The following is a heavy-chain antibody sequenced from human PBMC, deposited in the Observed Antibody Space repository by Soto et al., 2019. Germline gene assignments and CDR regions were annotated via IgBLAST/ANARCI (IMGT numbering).Heavy chain of an antibody. CDR1: GFTFSTYN. J-gene: IGHJ5*02. V-gene: IGHV3-48*02. Sequence: PGGSLRLSCVASGFTFSTYNMNWVRQAPGKGLEWVSYIGSGSGTIFYADSVKGRFTISRDNAKNLLYLQMNSLRDEDTAVYYCAREENVGFNWFDPWGQGTLVTVSS. CDR3: AREENVGFNWFDP. CDR2: IGSGSGTI.